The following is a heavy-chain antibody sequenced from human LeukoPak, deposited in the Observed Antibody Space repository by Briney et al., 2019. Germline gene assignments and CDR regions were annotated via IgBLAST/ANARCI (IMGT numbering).Heavy chain of an antibody. Sequence: GGSLRLSCAASGFTFSSYSMNWVRQAPGKGLEWVSYIDSSGTTIYYADSVKGRFTISRDNAKNSLYLQMNSLRDEDTSVYYCARRVPLDYWGQGTLVTVSS. V-gene: IGHV3-48*02. J-gene: IGHJ4*02. D-gene: IGHD2-2*01. CDR2: IDSSGTTI. CDR1: GFTFSSYS. CDR3: ARRVPLDY.